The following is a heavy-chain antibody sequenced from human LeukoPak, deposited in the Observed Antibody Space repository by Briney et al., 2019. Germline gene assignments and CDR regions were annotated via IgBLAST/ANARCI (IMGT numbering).Heavy chain of an antibody. Sequence: PGGSLRLSCAASGFTFSSYSMNWVRQAPGKGLEWVSSISSSSSYIYYADSVKGRFTISRDNAKNSLYLQMKSLRAEDTAVYYCAREALGDYVWGSYRFDYWGQGTLVTVSS. CDR3: AREALGDYVWGSYRFDY. J-gene: IGHJ4*02. CDR2: ISSSSSYI. D-gene: IGHD3-16*02. V-gene: IGHV3-21*01. CDR1: GFTFSSYS.